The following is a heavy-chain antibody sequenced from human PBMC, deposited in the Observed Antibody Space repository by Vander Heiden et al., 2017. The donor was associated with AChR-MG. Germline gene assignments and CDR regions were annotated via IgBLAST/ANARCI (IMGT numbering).Heavy chain of an antibody. CDR2: ISSNSGTI. CDR1: GFTFSDYS. J-gene: IGHJ5*02. CDR3: ARAARIAYNWFDP. D-gene: IGHD2-21*01. Sequence: EVQRVESGGGLVQPGGSLRLSCAASGFTFSDYSMNWVRPAPGQGLEWVSYISSNSGTIYYADSVKGRFTISRDNAKNSLSLQMNRLRDDDTAVYYCARAARIAYNWFDPWGQGTLVTVSS. V-gene: IGHV3-48*02.